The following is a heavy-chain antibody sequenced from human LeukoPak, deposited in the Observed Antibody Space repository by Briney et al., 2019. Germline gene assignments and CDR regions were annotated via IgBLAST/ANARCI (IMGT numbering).Heavy chain of an antibody. J-gene: IGHJ2*01. CDR3: ARDKAGLLFDL. V-gene: IGHV4-30-4*01. Sequence: SETLSLTCTVSGGSISSGDYYWSWFRQPPGPGLEWIGYIYYSGSTYYNPSLKSRVTISVDTSKNQFSLKLSSVTAADTAVYYCARDKAGLLFDLWGRGTLVTVSS. CDR2: IYYSGST. CDR1: GGSISSGDYY.